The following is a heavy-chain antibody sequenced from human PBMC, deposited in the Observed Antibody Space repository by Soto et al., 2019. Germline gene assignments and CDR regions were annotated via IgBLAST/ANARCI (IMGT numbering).Heavy chain of an antibody. J-gene: IGHJ4*02. V-gene: IGHV3-7*01. Sequence: EVQLVESGGGLVQPGGSLRLSCAASGFTFTSYYMSWVRQAQGKGLEWVANVNEDGSEGYYVDSVKGRFTVSRDNAKNSLYLQMNSLRAEDTAVYYCAKWGEAGSDYWGQGTLVTVSS. CDR3: AKWGEAGSDY. D-gene: IGHD1-26*01. CDR2: VNEDGSEG. CDR1: GFTFTSYY.